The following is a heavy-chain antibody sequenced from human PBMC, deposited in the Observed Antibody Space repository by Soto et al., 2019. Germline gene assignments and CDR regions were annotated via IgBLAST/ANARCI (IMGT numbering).Heavy chain of an antibody. V-gene: IGHV3-23*01. CDR3: AKDLERSPTEINGDFDY. CDR1: GFAFSDYA. CDR2: ISGGGGST. Sequence: GGSLRLSCAASGFAFSDYAMSWVRQAPGKGLEWVSAISGGGGSTSYADSVRGRFTISRDNSKNTLYLQMYSLRAEDTALYFCAKDLERSPTEINGDFDYWGQGTLVTVSS. D-gene: IGHD7-27*01. J-gene: IGHJ4*02.